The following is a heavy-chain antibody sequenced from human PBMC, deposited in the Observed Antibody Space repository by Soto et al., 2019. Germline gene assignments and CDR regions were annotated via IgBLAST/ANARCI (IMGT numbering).Heavy chain of an antibody. Sequence: GGSLRLSCAASGFTFSSYGMHWVRQAPGKGLEWVAVISYDGSNKYYADSVKGRFTISRDNSKNTLYLQMNSLRAEDTAVYYCANAETYYYGSGSSSYFDYWGQGTLVTVSS. J-gene: IGHJ4*02. CDR2: ISYDGSNK. CDR1: GFTFSSYG. D-gene: IGHD3-10*01. V-gene: IGHV3-30*18. CDR3: ANAETYYYGSGSSSYFDY.